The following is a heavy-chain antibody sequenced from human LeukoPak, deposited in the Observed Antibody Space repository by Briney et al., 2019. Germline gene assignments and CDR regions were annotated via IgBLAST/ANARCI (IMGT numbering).Heavy chain of an antibody. Sequence: WASVKVSCKASGGTFSSYAISWVRQAPGQGPEWMGGIIPIFGTADYAQKFQGRVTITADKSTSTAYMELSSLRSEDTAVYYCAVEMAPRAFDIWGQGTMVTVSS. J-gene: IGHJ3*02. CDR1: GGTFSSYA. CDR2: IIPIFGTA. V-gene: IGHV1-69*06. D-gene: IGHD5-24*01. CDR3: AVEMAPRAFDI.